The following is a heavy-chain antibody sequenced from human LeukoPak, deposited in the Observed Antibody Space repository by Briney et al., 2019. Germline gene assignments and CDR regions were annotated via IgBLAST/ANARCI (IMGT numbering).Heavy chain of an antibody. CDR2: ISSSSSYI. V-gene: IGHV3-21*01. J-gene: IGHJ4*02. CDR3: ARGGSTNFDY. Sequence: PGGSLRLSCAASGFTFGSYSMNWVRQAPGKGLEWVSSISSSSSYIYYADSVKGRFTISRDNAKNSLYLQMNSLRAEDTAVYYCARGGSTNFDYWGQGTLVTVSS. D-gene: IGHD1-26*01. CDR1: GFTFGSYS.